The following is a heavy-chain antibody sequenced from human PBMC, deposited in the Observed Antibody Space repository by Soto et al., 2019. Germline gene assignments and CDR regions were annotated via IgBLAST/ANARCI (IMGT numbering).Heavy chain of an antibody. CDR3: ARGRLAGSSSSFDY. CDR2: IYPGDSKT. V-gene: IGHV5-51*01. J-gene: IGHJ4*02. Sequence: GESLKISCKGSGYSFTSYWIAWVRQMPGKDLEWMGIIYPGDSKTTYSPSFQGQVTISADKSISTAYLQWSSLKASDTAIFYCARGRLAGSSSSFDYWGQGTLVTVSS. CDR1: GYSFTSYW. D-gene: IGHD6-6*01.